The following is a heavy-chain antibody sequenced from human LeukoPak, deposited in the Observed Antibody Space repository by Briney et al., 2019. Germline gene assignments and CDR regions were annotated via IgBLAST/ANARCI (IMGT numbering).Heavy chain of an antibody. J-gene: IGHJ4*02. V-gene: IGHV3-30*18. Sequence: GRALRLSCAASGFTFSCYGMHWVRPGPGKGLEWVAVISYDGSNKYYADSVKGRFTISRDNSENTLYLQMNSLRAEDTAVYYCAKKEVAYDYWGQGTLVTVSS. CDR3: AKKEVAYDY. CDR2: ISYDGSNK. CDR1: GFTFSCYG. D-gene: IGHD5-12*01.